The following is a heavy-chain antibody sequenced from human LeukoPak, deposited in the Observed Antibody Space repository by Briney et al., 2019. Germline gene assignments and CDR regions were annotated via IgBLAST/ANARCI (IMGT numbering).Heavy chain of an antibody. CDR1: GFTFSSYE. J-gene: IGHJ4*02. Sequence: GGSLRLSCAASGFTFSSYEMNWVRQAPGKGLEWVTVIAHDASNTIYADSVKGRFTISRDNSKNTLYLVMNTLRAEDTAVYYCARDPIPGQGDYFDHWGQGTLVTVSS. CDR2: IAHDASNT. V-gene: IGHV3-30*04. CDR3: ARDPIPGQGDYFDH. D-gene: IGHD1-26*01.